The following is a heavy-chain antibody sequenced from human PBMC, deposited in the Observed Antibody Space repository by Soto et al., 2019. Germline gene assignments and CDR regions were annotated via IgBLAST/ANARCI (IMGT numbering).Heavy chain of an antibody. CDR1: GDSVNSDSYS. V-gene: IGHV4-61*01. CDR2: IYYSGST. J-gene: IGHJ5*02. Sequence: SETLSLTCTVSGDSVNSDSYSWGWIRQPPGKGLEWIGYIYYSGSTIYNPSLKSRVTISVDTSKNQFSLKLSSVTAADTAVYYCARYGSGSSVWFDPWGQGTLVTVSS. CDR3: ARYGSGSSVWFDP. D-gene: IGHD3-10*01.